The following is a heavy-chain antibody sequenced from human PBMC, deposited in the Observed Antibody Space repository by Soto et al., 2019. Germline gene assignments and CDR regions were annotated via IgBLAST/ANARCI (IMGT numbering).Heavy chain of an antibody. Sequence: PGGSLRLSCAASGFTFSSYEMSWVRQAPGKGLEWVSYISSSGSTIYYADSVKGRFTISRDNAKNSLYLQMNSLRAEDTAVYYCARDQSVASPFDIWGQGTMVTVSS. CDR2: ISSSGSTI. D-gene: IGHD5-12*01. CDR3: ARDQSVASPFDI. V-gene: IGHV3-48*03. CDR1: GFTFSSYE. J-gene: IGHJ3*02.